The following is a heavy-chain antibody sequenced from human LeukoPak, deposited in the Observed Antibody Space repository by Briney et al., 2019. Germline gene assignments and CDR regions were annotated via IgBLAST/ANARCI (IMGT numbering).Heavy chain of an antibody. J-gene: IGHJ4*02. CDR2: IHGTEGTT. CDR1: GFTFSSYA. Sequence: GGSLRFSCAASGFTFSSYARSWVRQAPGKGPQWVSAIHGTEGTTFYADSVKGRFTISRDNCKKTLYVLMNNLRDEDTALYYCATYTGTFGFDYWGQGALVTVSS. D-gene: IGHD1-26*01. V-gene: IGHV3-23*01. CDR3: ATYTGTFGFDY.